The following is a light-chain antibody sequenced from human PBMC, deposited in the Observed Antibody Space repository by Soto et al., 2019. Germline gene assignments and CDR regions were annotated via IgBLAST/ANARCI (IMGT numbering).Light chain of an antibody. Sequence: EIVLTQSPGTLSLSPGERATLSCRASQSVSSNYLAWYQQKPGQAPRLLIYGASSRATGIPDRFSGSGSGTDFTLTIRRLEPEDFAVYYCQQYNTWRSITFGQGTRLEIK. J-gene: IGKJ5*01. CDR1: QSVSSNY. CDR2: GAS. CDR3: QQYNTWRSIT. V-gene: IGKV3-20*01.